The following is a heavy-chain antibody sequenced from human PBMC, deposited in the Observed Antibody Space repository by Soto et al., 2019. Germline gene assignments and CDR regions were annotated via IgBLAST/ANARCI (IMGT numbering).Heavy chain of an antibody. D-gene: IGHD3-22*01. Sequence: ASVKVSCKASGYTFTSYGISWVRQAPGQGLEWMGWSSAYNGNTNYAQKLQGRVAMTTDTSTSTAYMELRSLRSDDTAVYYCARDSFYYDSSGYEVDDAFDIWGQGTMVTVSS. CDR3: ARDSFYYDSSGYEVDDAFDI. V-gene: IGHV1-18*01. CDR1: GYTFTSYG. J-gene: IGHJ3*02. CDR2: SSAYNGNT.